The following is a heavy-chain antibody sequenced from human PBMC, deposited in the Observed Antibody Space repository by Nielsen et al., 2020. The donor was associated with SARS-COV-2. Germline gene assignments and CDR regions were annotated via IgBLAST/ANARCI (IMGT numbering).Heavy chain of an antibody. V-gene: IGHV3-23*01. CDR1: GFTFNTYA. J-gene: IGHJ5*02. CDR3: AKEKRGLFLGLYDL. Sequence: GGSLRLSCAASGFTFNTYAMSWIRQAPGKGLEWVSFISGSGSDTYYADSVKGRFTISRDNSKITSYLQMRSLGAEDTAVYYCAKEKRGLFLGLYDLWGQGTLVTVSS. D-gene: IGHD3/OR15-3a*01. CDR2: ISGSGSDT.